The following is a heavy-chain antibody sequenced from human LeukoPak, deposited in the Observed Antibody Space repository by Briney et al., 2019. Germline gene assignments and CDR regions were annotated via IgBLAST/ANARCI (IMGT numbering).Heavy chain of an antibody. CDR3: ARAILGVTAIGRNAFDN. V-gene: IGHV1-18*01. D-gene: IGHD2-21*02. J-gene: IGHJ3*02. CDR1: GYTFTSYG. Sequence: ASVKVSCKASGYTFTSYGISWVRQAPGQGLEWMGWISAYNGNTNYAQKLQGRVTMTTDTSTSTAYMELRGLRSDDTAVYYCARAILGVTAIGRNAFDNWGQGTMVTVSS. CDR2: ISAYNGNT.